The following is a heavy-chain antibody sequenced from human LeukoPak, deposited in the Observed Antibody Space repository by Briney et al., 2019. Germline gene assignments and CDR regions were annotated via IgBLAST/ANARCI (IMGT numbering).Heavy chain of an antibody. V-gene: IGHV3-66*02. CDR3: AGERSGFDY. D-gene: IGHD3-10*01. J-gene: IGHJ4*02. Sequence: PGGSLRLSCAASGLTASSNYMSWVRQAPGKGLEWVSVIYSGGSTYYADSVKGRFTISRDNSKNTLYLQMNSLRAEDTAVYYCAGERSGFDYWGQGTLVTVSS. CDR2: IYSGGST. CDR1: GLTASSNY.